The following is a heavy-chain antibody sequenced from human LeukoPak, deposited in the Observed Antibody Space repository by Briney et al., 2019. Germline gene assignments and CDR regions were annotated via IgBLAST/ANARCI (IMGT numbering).Heavy chain of an antibody. CDR2: ISGSGGST. CDR1: GFTFSSYA. J-gene: IGHJ4*02. Sequence: PGGSLRLSCAASGFTFSSYAMSWVRQAPGKGLEGVSAISGSGGSTYYADSVKGRFTISRDNSKNTLYLQMNSLRAEDTAVYYCATGITVFGVMIPFDYWGQGTLVTVSS. V-gene: IGHV3-23*01. D-gene: IGHD3-3*01. CDR3: ATGITVFGVMIPFDY.